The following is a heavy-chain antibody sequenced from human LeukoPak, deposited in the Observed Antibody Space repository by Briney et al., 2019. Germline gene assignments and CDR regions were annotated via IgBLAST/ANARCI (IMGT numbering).Heavy chain of an antibody. CDR2: IHHSGIT. J-gene: IGHJ4*02. Sequence: SETLSLTCLVSGGSMSSNTWWSWVRQSPVKGLEWIGEIHHSGITNYNPSLKSRVTVSVDKSKNQFSLKLISVTAADTAVYFCARQDYDFWSGYYDYWGQGTLVTVSS. CDR1: GGSMSSNTW. CDR3: ARQDYDFWSGYYDY. V-gene: IGHV4/OR15-8*01. D-gene: IGHD3-3*01.